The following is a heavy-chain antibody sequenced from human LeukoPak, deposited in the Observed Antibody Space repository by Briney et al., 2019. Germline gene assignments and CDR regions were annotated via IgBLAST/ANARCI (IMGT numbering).Heavy chain of an antibody. J-gene: IGHJ2*01. CDR1: GGSISSGSYY. D-gene: IGHD5-18*01. Sequence: SETLSLTCTVSGGSISSGSYYWSWIRQPAGEGLGWVGRIYTTGNTTYNPSIKSRATISVDTSKKQFALELASVTGADTGVYYCAREREISYGYERYWYFDLWGRGTLVTVSS. CDR2: IYTTGNT. V-gene: IGHV4-61*02. CDR3: AREREISYGYERYWYFDL.